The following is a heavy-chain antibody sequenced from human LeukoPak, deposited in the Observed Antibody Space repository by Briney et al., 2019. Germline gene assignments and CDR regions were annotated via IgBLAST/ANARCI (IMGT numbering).Heavy chain of an antibody. D-gene: IGHD2-15*01. Sequence: SETLSLTCAVSGGSISSGGYSWSWIRQPPGKGLEWIGYIYHSGSTYYNPSLKSRVTISVDRSKNQLSLKLSSVTAADTAVYYCATTQMLSGRWSWWGQGTLVTVSS. J-gene: IGHJ4*02. CDR2: IYHSGST. CDR3: ATTQMLSGRWSW. CDR1: GGSISSGGYS. V-gene: IGHV4-30-2*01.